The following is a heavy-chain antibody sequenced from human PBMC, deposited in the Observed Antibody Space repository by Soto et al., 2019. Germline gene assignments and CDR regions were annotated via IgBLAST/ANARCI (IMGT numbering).Heavy chain of an antibody. D-gene: IGHD3-3*01. CDR1: GYTFTSYC. Sequence: ASVKVSCKASGYTFTSYCISWVRQSPVQGLEWMGWISAYNGNTNYAQKLQGRVTMTTDTSTSTAYMELRSLRSDDTAVYYCARAPEITIFGVAPYYYGMDVWGQGTTVTVSS. CDR3: ARAPEITIFGVAPYYYGMDV. CDR2: ISAYNGNT. J-gene: IGHJ6*02. V-gene: IGHV1-18*04.